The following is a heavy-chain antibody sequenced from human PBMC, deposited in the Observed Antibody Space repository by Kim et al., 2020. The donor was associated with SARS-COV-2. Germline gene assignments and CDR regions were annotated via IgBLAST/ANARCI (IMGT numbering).Heavy chain of an antibody. CDR3: ARDRGSYFSGRVPLYYFDY. V-gene: IGHV4-39*07. Sequence: SETLSLTCTVSGGSISSSSYYWGWIRQPPGKGLEWIGSIYYSGSTYYNPSLKSRVTISVDTSKNQFSLKLSSVTAADTAVYYCARDRGSYFSGRVPLYYFDYWGQGTLVTVSS. J-gene: IGHJ4*02. D-gene: IGHD1-26*01. CDR2: IYYSGST. CDR1: GGSISSSSYY.